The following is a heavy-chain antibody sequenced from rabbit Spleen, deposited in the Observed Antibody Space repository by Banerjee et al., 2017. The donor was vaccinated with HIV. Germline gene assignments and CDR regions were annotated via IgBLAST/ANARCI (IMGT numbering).Heavy chain of an antibody. J-gene: IGHJ4*01. V-gene: IGHV1S45*01. CDR3: ARDLVAVIGWNFNL. D-gene: IGHD1-1*01. Sequence: QEQLVESGGGLVQPGGSLKLSCKASGFDFSTYSMSWVRQAPGKGLEWIGYIVPIFGVTYYANWAGGRFTISRTSSTTVALQMTSLTAADTATYFCARDLVAVIGWNFNLWGQGTLVTVS. CDR1: GFDFSTYS. CDR2: IVPIFGVT.